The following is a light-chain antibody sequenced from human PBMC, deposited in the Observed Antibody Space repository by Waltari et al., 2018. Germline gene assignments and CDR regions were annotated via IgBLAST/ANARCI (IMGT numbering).Light chain of an antibody. CDR1: LLPKKF. Sequence: SYELTQPPSVSMSPGQTARNTCPGDLLPKKFASWFQQKPGQAPVLVIYEDSKRPSGIPEKFSGSSSGTVATLTISGAQLEDEADYYCYSTDNSGHGVFGGGTKVTVL. CDR2: EDS. CDR3: YSTDNSGHGV. V-gene: IGLV3-10*01. J-gene: IGLJ3*02.